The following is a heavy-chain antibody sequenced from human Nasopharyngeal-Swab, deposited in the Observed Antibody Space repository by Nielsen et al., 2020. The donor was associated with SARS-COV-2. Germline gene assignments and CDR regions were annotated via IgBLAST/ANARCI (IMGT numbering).Heavy chain of an antibody. V-gene: IGHV1-3*01. J-gene: IGHJ4*02. CDR3: ARDVDTAMVFDY. D-gene: IGHD5-18*01. CDR2: INAGNGNT. Sequence: ASVKASCKASGYTFTSYAMHWVRQAPGQRLEWMGWINAGNGNTKYSQKFQGRVTITRDTSASTAYMELSSLRSEDTAVYYCARDVDTAMVFDYWGQGTLVTVSS. CDR1: GYTFTSYA.